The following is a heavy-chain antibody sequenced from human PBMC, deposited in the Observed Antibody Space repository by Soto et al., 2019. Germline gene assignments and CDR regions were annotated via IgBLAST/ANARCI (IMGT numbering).Heavy chain of an antibody. CDR2: ISYDGSNK. CDR3: AKRGPAAYYYGMDV. J-gene: IGHJ6*02. D-gene: IGHD2-2*01. V-gene: IGHV3-30*18. Sequence: PGGSLRLSCAASGFTFSSYGMHWVRQAPGKGLEWVAVISYDGSNKYYADSVKGRFTISRDNSKNTLYLQMNSLRAEDTAVYYCAKRGPAAYYYGMDVWGQGTTVIVSS. CDR1: GFTFSSYG.